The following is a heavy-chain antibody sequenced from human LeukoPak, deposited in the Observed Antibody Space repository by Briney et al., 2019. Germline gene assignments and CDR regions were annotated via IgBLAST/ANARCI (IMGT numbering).Heavy chain of an antibody. J-gene: IGHJ4*02. V-gene: IGHV4-30-4*01. D-gene: IGHD6-13*01. Sequence: SETLSLTCTVSGGSISSGDYYWSWIRQPPGKGLEWIGYIYYSGSTYYNPSLKSRVTISVDTSKNQFSLKLSSVTAADTAVYYCARGGSSSWYYGYWGQGTLVTVSS. CDR2: IYYSGST. CDR1: GGSISSGDYY. CDR3: ARGGSSSWYYGY.